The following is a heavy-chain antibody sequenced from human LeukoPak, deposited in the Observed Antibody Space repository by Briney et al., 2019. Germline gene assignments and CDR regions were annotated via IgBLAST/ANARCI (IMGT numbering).Heavy chain of an antibody. CDR3: AGHGAYCGGDCPFDY. CDR1: GGSISSHY. Sequence: SETLSLTCTVSGGSISSHYWSWIRQPPGKGLEWIGYIYYSGSTNYNPSLKSRVTISVDTSKNQFSLKLSSVTAADTAVYYCAGHGAYCGGDCPFDYWGQGTLVTVSS. J-gene: IGHJ4*02. V-gene: IGHV4-59*11. CDR2: IYYSGST. D-gene: IGHD2-21*02.